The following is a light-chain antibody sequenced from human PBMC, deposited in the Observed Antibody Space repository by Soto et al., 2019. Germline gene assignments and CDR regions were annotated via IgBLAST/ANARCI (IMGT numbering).Light chain of an antibody. V-gene: IGKV3-15*01. CDR3: QQYSKWPIT. CDR2: GAS. Sequence: EIVMTQSPATLSVSPGERATLSCRASQSVSSNLAWYQQKPGQAPRLLIYGASTRATGIPARFSGSGSGTEFTLTISSLQSEDFAVYYCQQYSKWPITFGQGTRLET. CDR1: QSVSSN. J-gene: IGKJ5*01.